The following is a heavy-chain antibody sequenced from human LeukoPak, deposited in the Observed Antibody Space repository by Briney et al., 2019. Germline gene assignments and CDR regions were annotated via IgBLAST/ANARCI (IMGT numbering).Heavy chain of an antibody. V-gene: IGHV3-48*01. D-gene: IGHD2-15*01. J-gene: IGHJ4*02. CDR1: GFTFSTYS. CDR2: ISPASGTI. Sequence: GGSLRLSCAASGFTFSTYSLNWVRQAPGKGLEWVSFISPASGTIYYADSVKGRFTISRDNAKNSLYLQMNSLRAEDTAVYYCAKDRGGPDDFDYWGQGTLVTVSS. CDR3: AKDRGGPDDFDY.